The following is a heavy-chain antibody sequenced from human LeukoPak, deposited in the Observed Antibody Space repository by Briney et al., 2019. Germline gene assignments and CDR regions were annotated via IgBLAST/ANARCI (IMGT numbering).Heavy chain of an antibody. CDR3: ARTLDTTMAHLTWKNYFDY. V-gene: IGHV1-2*02. D-gene: IGHD5-18*01. CDR1: GYTFTRHY. Sequence: ASVKVSCKASGYTFTRHYMHWVRQAPGQGLEWMGWINPNNGDTNCPQKFQGRVTMTRDTSISTAYMELSRLTSDDAAVYYCARTLDTTMAHLTWKNYFDYWGQGTLVTVSS. J-gene: IGHJ4*02. CDR2: INPNNGDT.